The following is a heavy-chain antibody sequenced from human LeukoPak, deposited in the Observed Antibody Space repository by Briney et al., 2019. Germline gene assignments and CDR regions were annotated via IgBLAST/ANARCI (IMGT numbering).Heavy chain of an antibody. J-gene: IGHJ4*02. CDR1: GFTISGYV. D-gene: IGHD6-19*01. CDR3: AKDQIGWAPGYVSGPLDQ. V-gene: IGHV3-30*18. Sequence: GGSLRLSCAVSGFTISGYVMHWVRQAPGKGLEWVALISYDGSETYYADSVKGRFTISRDNSKNTVYLQMTSLRTEDTAVYYCAKDQIGWAPGYVSGPLDQWGQGTLVTVSS. CDR2: ISYDGSET.